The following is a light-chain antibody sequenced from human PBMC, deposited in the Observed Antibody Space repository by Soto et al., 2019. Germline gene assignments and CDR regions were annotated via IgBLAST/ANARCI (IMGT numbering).Light chain of an antibody. CDR3: QQRSNWPRT. CDR1: LSVFNY. J-gene: IGKJ1*01. Sequence: EIVLTQSPATLSLSPGERATLSCRASLSVFNYLAWYQQKPGQAPRLLIFDASKRATGVPPRFSGSGSGTDFTLTISSLEPEDLGVYYCQQRSNWPRTFGQGTKVDIK. V-gene: IGKV3-11*01. CDR2: DAS.